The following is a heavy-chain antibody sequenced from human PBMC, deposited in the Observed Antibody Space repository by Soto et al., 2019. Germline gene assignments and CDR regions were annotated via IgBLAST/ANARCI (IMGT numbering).Heavy chain of an antibody. Sequence: GGSLRLSCAASGFTFSSYAMSWVRQAPGKGLEWVSAISGSGGSTYYADSVKGRFTISRDNSKNTLYLQMNSLRAEDTAVYYCAKRKTPYYDFWSGFDYWGQGTLVTVSS. CDR1: GFTFSSYA. J-gene: IGHJ4*02. CDR2: ISGSGGST. D-gene: IGHD3-3*01. CDR3: AKRKTPYYDFWSGFDY. V-gene: IGHV3-23*01.